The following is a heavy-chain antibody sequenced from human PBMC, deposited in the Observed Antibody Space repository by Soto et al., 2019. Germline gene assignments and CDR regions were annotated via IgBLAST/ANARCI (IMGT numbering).Heavy chain of an antibody. V-gene: IGHV3-23*01. Sequence: GGSLRLSCAASGFTFSSYAMSWVRQAPGKGLEWVSAISGSGGSTYYADSVKGRFTISRDNSKNTLYLQMNSLRVEDTAVYFCAKGGYYSLFDIWGQGTMVTVSS. CDR1: GFTFSSYA. CDR3: AKGGYYSLFDI. D-gene: IGHD3-16*01. CDR2: ISGSGGST. J-gene: IGHJ3*02.